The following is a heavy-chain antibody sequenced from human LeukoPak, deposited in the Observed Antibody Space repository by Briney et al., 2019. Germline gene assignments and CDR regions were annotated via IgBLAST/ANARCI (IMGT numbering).Heavy chain of an antibody. CDR3: ARPKYDSSGYFSA. V-gene: IGHV3-7*01. D-gene: IGHD3-22*01. CDR1: GFTFSTYW. J-gene: IGHJ5*02. Sequence: PGRSLRLSCAASGFTFSTYWMNWVRQAPGKGLEWVANIKQDGSEKKYVDSVKGRFTISRDNAKNSLYLQMNSLRAEDTAVYYCARPKYDSSGYFSAWGQGTLVTVSS. CDR2: IKQDGSEK.